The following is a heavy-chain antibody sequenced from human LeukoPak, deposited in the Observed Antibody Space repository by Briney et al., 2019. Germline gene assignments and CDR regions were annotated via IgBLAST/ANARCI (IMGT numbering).Heavy chain of an antibody. J-gene: IGHJ4*02. Sequence: HPGGSLRLSCAASGFTFSNYAMSWVRQAPGKGLEWVSAISGSGGSTYYTDSVKGRFTISRDNSKNTLYLQMNSLRAEDTAVYYCAKVPQYYYESSGYFDYWGQGTLVTVSS. CDR3: AKVPQYYYESSGYFDY. D-gene: IGHD3-22*01. CDR2: ISGSGGST. V-gene: IGHV3-23*01. CDR1: GFTFSNYA.